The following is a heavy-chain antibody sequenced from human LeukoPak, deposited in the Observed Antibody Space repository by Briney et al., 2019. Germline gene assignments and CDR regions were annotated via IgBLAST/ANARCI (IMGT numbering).Heavy chain of an antibody. CDR2: ISGSGGST. D-gene: IGHD4-11*01. V-gene: IGHV3-23*01. J-gene: IGHJ4*02. CDR1: GFTFSSYA. Sequence: GGSLRLSCATSGFTFSSYAMSWVRQAPGKGLEWVSAISGSGGSTYYADSVKGRFTISRDNSKNTLYLQMNSLRAEDTAVYYCAKCPDYSNVQLFDYWGQGTLVTVSS. CDR3: AKCPDYSNVQLFDY.